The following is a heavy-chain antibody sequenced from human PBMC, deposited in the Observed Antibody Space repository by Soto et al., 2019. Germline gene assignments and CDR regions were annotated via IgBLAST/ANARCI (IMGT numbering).Heavy chain of an antibody. Sequence: GGSLRLSCAASGFTFSNAWMNWVRQAPGKGLEWVGRIKSKTDGGTTDYAAPVKGRFTISRDDSKNTLYLQMNSLKTEDTAVYYCTTVPGYYYDSSGYYYHFDYWGQGTLVTVSS. CDR2: IKSKTDGGTT. CDR1: GFTFSNAW. CDR3: TTVPGYYYDSSGYYYHFDY. V-gene: IGHV3-15*07. J-gene: IGHJ4*02. D-gene: IGHD3-22*01.